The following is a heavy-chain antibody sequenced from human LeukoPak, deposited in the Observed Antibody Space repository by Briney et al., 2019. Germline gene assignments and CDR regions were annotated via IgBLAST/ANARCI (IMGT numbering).Heavy chain of an antibody. CDR2: IYTSGST. V-gene: IGHV4-4*07. CDR1: GGSISSYY. Sequence: SETLSLTCTVSGGSISSYYWSWIRQPAGKGLEWIGRIYTSGSTNYSPSLKSRVTMSVDTSKNQFSLKLSSVTAADTAVYYCARAAVVSTAGAFDIWGQGTMVTVSS. CDR3: ARAAVVSTAGAFDI. J-gene: IGHJ3*02. D-gene: IGHD2-8*02.